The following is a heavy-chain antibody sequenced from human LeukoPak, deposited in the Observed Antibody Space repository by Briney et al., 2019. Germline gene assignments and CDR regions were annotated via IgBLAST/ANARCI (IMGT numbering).Heavy chain of an antibody. CDR3: ARHDYDSSGYYMLDS. D-gene: IGHD3-22*01. CDR2: IYPGDSDT. Sequence: NRGESLKISCKGSGYRFTSYWIGWVRQLPGKGLEWMGIIYPGDSDTTYSPSFHDQVTISADKSINTAYLQWSSLRASDTATYYCARHDYDSSGYYMLDSWGQGTLVTVSS. V-gene: IGHV5-51*01. CDR1: GYRFTSYW. J-gene: IGHJ5*01.